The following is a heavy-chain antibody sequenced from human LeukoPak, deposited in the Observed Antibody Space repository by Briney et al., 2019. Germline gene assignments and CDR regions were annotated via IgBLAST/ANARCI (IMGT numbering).Heavy chain of an antibody. D-gene: IGHD3-10*01. CDR2: INPSGGST. CDR1: GYTFTSYY. CDR3: ARFVGFGELPYYYYGMDV. J-gene: IGHJ6*02. Sequence: ASVKVSCKASGYTFTSYYMHRVRQAPGQGLEWMGIINPSGGSTSYAQKFQGRVTMTRDTSTSTVYMELSSLRSEDTAVYYCARFVGFGELPYYYYGMDVWGQGTTVTVSS. V-gene: IGHV1-46*01.